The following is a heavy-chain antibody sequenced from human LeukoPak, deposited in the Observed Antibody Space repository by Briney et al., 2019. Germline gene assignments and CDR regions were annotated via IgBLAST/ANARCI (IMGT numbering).Heavy chain of an antibody. J-gene: IGHJ2*01. CDR1: GGSISSYY. V-gene: IGHV4-4*07. D-gene: IGHD3-3*01. CDR3: ARDRYYDFWSGYLNWYFDL. CDR2: IYTSGST. Sequence: SETLSLTCTVSGGSISSYYWSWIRQPAGKGLEWIGRIYTSGSTNYNPSLKSRVTMSVDTSKDQFSLKLSSVTAADTAVYYCARDRYYDFWSGYLNWYFDLWGRGTLDTVSS.